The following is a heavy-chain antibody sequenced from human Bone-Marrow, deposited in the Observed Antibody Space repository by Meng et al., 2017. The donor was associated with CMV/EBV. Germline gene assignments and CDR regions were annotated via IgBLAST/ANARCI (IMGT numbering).Heavy chain of an antibody. CDR2: INPNSGGT. J-gene: IGHJ4*02. V-gene: IGHV1-2*02. CDR3: ARKPRSTNLIDY. CDR1: GGTFSSYT. Sequence: ASVKVSCKASGGTFSSYTISWVRQAPGQGLEWMGWINPNSGGTNYAQKFQGRVTMTRDTSISTAYMELSRLRSDDTAVYYCARKPRSTNLIDYWGQGPLVPVSS. D-gene: IGHD1-1*01.